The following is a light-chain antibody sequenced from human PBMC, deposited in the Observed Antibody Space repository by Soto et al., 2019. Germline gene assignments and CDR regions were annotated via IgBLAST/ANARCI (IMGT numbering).Light chain of an antibody. Sequence: DIQMTQSPSSLSASVGDRVTITCRTSQPISDYLNWYQQKPGKAPKLLIYAASSLQSGVPSRFSGSGSGTDFTLTISSLQPEDFATYYCQQANSFPLTFGGGTKVDIK. J-gene: IGKJ4*01. CDR2: AAS. V-gene: IGKV1-39*01. CDR3: QQANSFPLT. CDR1: QPISDY.